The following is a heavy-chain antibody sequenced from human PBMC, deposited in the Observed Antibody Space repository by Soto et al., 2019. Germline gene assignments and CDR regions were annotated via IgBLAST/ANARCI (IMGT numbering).Heavy chain of an antibody. CDR2: ISYDGSVK. J-gene: IGHJ4*02. CDR3: ASDFGPYNY. V-gene: IGHV3-30*03. D-gene: IGHD3-10*01. CDR1: GFMFSTYG. Sequence: QVQLLQSGGGVVQPGRSLRLSCVASGFMFSTYGMHWVRQAPGKGLEWVALISYDGSVKYHADFVKGRFTISRDNSKNTLYLQMDTLGPADTAVYFCASDFGPYNYWGQGSLVTVSS.